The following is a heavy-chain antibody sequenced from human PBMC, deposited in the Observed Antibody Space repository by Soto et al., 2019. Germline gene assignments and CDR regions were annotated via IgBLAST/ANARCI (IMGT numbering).Heavy chain of an antibody. CDR1: GYTFTSYA. CDR3: ARAKQIRYSGYDFGDYYYYYYMDV. V-gene: IGHV1-3*01. D-gene: IGHD5-12*01. Sequence: ASVKVSCKASGYTFTSYAMHWVRQAPGQRLEWMGWINAGNGNTKYSQKFQGRVTITRDTSASTAYMELSSLRSEDTAVYYCARAKQIRYSGYDFGDYYYYYYMDVWGKGTTVTVSS. J-gene: IGHJ6*03. CDR2: INAGNGNT.